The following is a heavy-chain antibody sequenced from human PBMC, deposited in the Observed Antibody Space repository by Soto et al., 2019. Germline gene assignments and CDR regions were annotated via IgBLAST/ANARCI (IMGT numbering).Heavy chain of an antibody. CDR2: INPNSGGT. D-gene: IGHD2-15*01. Sequence: QVQLVQSGAEVKKPGASVKVSCKASGYTFTGYYMHWVRQAPGQGLEWMGWINPNSGGTNYAQKCQGWVTMTRDTSISTAYMELSRLRSDDTAVYYCARGDKVVVVAATLYFDYWGQGTLVTVSS. V-gene: IGHV1-2*04. J-gene: IGHJ4*02. CDR3: ARGDKVVVVAATLYFDY. CDR1: GYTFTGYY.